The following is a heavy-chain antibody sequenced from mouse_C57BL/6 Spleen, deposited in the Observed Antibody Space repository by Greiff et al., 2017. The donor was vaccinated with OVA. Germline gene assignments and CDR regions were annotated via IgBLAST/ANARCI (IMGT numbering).Heavy chain of an antibody. D-gene: IGHD1-1*01. CDR1: GYAFSSYW. Sequence: VQLQQSGAELVKPGASVKISCKASGYAFSSYWMNWVKQRPGKGLEWIGQIYPGDGDTNYNGKFKGKATLTADKSSSTAYMQLSSLTSEDSAVYFCARFGGYGSSYWYFDVWGTGTTVTVSS. CDR2: IYPGDGDT. V-gene: IGHV1-80*01. CDR3: ARFGGYGSSYWYFDV. J-gene: IGHJ1*03.